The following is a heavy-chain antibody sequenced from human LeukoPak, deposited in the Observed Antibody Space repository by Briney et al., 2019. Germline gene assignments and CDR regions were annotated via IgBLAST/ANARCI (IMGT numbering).Heavy chain of an antibody. CDR1: GFIFCDFG. V-gene: IGHV3-49*03. CDR3: TKEPPPPGRRVVVPDY. J-gene: IGHJ4*02. D-gene: IGHD2-15*01. Sequence: GRSLRLSCSASGFIFCDFGLSWFRQAPGKGLEWVALIRSKTFGATTEYAASAKGRFTISRDDSNNIAYLQMNSLKTGDTAMYYCTKEPPPPGRRVVVPDYWGQGTLVTVSS. CDR2: IRSKTFGATT.